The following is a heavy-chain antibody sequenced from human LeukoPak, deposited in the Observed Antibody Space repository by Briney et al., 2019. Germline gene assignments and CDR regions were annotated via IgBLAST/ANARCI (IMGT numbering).Heavy chain of an antibody. CDR2: ISVRSNYR. V-gene: IGHV3-21*01. CDR1: GYTFSDFS. Sequence: PGGSLTLSCAASGYTFSDFSVNWVRQAPRKGLEWVSSISVRSNYRYYADSVRGRFTISRDDARDSLFLQMNSLRAEDTAVYFCVRLRRNNDRSGYYYYYDYWGQGTLVTVSS. CDR3: VRLRRNNDRSGYYYYYDY. J-gene: IGHJ4*02. D-gene: IGHD3-22*01.